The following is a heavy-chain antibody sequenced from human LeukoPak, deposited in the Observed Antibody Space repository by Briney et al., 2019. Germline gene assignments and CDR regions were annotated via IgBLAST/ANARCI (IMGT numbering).Heavy chain of an antibody. CDR1: GFTFSSYS. J-gene: IGHJ6*03. CDR2: ISSSSSTI. CDR3: ARCGGPFWSGYWGDYYYYYYMDV. V-gene: IGHV3-48*04. Sequence: GGSLRLSCAASGFTFSSYSMNWVRQAPGKGLEWVSYISSSSSTIYYADSVKGRFTISRDNAKNSLYLQMNSLRAEDTAVYYCARCGGPFWSGYWGDYYYYYYMDVWGKGTTVTVSS. D-gene: IGHD3-3*01.